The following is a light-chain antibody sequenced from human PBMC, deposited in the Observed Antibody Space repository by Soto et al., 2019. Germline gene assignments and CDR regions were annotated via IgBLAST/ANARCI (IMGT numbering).Light chain of an antibody. V-gene: IGKV3D-20*02. CDR2: AAS. J-gene: IGKJ1*01. CDR3: HQRRSWPRT. Sequence: EIVLTQSPGTLSLSPGERATLSCRASQSVSSSYLAWYQQKPGQAPRLLIYAASTRATGIPTRFSGSGSGTEFTLTINSLQSEDFAVYYCHQRRSWPRTFGQGTKVDI. CDR1: QSVSSSY.